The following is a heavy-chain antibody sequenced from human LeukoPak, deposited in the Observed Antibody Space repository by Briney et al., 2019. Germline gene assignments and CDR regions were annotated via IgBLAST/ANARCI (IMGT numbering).Heavy chain of an antibody. V-gene: IGHV4-4*02. D-gene: IGHD3-22*01. Sequence: PSETLSLTCAVSGGSISSSNWWSWVRQPPGKGLEWIGKIYHSGSTNYNPSLKSRVTISVDKSKNQFSLKLSSVTAADTAVYYCARMYYYDSSGYYSFDYWGQGTLVTVSS. CDR3: ARMYYYDSSGYYSFDY. CDR2: IYHSGST. J-gene: IGHJ4*02. CDR1: GGSISSSNW.